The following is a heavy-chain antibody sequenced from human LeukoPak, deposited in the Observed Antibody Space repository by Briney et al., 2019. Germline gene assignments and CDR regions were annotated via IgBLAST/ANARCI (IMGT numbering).Heavy chain of an antibody. CDR1: GFFFNSYW. J-gene: IGHJ4*02. Sequence: GGSLRLSCVTSGFFFNSYWLSWVRQAPGKGLEWVANENQDGSEIYCVDSVKGRFIMSRDNTKNSFYLQMSSLRVEDTAVYYCATQQGGNPAYWGQGTLVTVSS. CDR2: ENQDGSEI. CDR3: ATQQGGNPAY. V-gene: IGHV3-7*03. D-gene: IGHD1-14*01.